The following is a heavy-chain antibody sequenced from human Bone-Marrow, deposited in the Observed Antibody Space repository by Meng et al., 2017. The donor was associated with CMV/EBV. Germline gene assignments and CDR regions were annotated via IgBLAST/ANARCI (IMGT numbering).Heavy chain of an antibody. D-gene: IGHD2-2*01. CDR2: IGTAGDT. J-gene: IGHJ3*02. CDR3: ARDPLYCSSTSCYLWHAFDI. CDR1: GFTFSSYD. Sequence: SCAACGFTFSSYDMHWVRQATGKGLEWVSAIGTAGDTYYPGSVKGQFTISRDNAKNSLYLQMNSLRAEDTAVYYCARDPLYCSSTSCYLWHAFDIWGQGTMVTV. V-gene: IGHV3-13*03.